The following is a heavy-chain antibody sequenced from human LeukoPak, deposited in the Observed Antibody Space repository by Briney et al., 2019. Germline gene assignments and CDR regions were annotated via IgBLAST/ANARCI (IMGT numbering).Heavy chain of an antibody. J-gene: IGHJ1*01. CDR1: GGTFSSYA. CDR2: IIPMFGTA. V-gene: IGHV1-69*13. CDR3: ARARSNCGGDCYREYFQH. Sequence: SVKVSCKASGGTFSSYAISWVRQAPGQGLEWMGGIIPMFGTANYAQKFQGRVTITADESTSTAYMELSSLRSEDTAVYYCARARSNCGGDCYREYFQHWGQGTLVTVS. D-gene: IGHD2-21*02.